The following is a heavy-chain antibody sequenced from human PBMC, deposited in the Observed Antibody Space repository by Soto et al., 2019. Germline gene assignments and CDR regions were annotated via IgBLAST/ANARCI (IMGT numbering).Heavy chain of an antibody. CDR2: ISYDGSNK. D-gene: IGHD3-10*01. V-gene: IGHV3-30*03. CDR1: GFTFSSYG. J-gene: IGHJ4*02. CDR3: APWFGACDY. Sequence: QVQLVESGGGVVQPGRSLRLSCAASGFTFSSYGMHWVRQAPGKGLEWVAVISYDGSNKYYADSVKGRFTISRDNSKNTLYLPMNSLRAEDTAVYYCAPWFGACDYWGQGTLVTVSS.